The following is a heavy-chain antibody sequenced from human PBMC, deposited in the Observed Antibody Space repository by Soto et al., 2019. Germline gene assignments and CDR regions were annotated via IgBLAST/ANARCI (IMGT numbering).Heavy chain of an antibody. CDR2: VYYSGST. CDR3: ASANCGGDCSYRHDRYYFES. D-gene: IGHD2-21*02. CDR1: GGSISSGEYY. J-gene: IGHJ4*02. V-gene: IGHV4-30-4*08. Sequence: QVQLQESGPVVVKPSETLSLTCTVSGGSISSGEYYWNWIRQHPGKGPEWIGYVYYSGSTYYNPSLKSRFIISLDTSKKQVSLKLSSVTAADTAVYYCASANCGGDCSYRHDRYYFESWGQGTLVTVSS.